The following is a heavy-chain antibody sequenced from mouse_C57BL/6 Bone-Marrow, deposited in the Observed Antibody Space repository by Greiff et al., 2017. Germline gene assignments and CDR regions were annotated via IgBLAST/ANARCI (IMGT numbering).Heavy chain of an antibody. CDR2: INYDGSST. CDR3: SRDPLWYFDV. V-gene: IGHV5-16*01. CDR1: GFTFSDYY. Sequence: EVKVVESEGGLVQPGSSLKLSCTASGFTFSDYYMAWVRQVPEKGLEWVANINYDGSSTYYLDSLKSRFIISRYTAKNILYLQMSSLKSEDTATFYYSRDPLWYFDVWGTGTTVTVSS. D-gene: IGHD6-1*01. J-gene: IGHJ1*03.